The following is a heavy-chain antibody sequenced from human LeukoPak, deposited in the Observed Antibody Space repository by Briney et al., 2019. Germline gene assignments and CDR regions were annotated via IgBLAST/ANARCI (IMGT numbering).Heavy chain of an antibody. V-gene: IGHV3-53*01. J-gene: IGHJ3*02. CDR1: GFTVSSNY. CDR2: SYSGGST. D-gene: IGHD3-9*01. CDR3: ARVSDILNGYGAFHI. Sequence: GGSLRLSCAASGFTVSSNYMNWGRQAPGKGLGWVSVSYSGGSTFYADSVEGRFTISRDSSNNTLYLQMNSPRAEDTAMYYCARVSDILNGYGAFHIWGQGTMVTVFS.